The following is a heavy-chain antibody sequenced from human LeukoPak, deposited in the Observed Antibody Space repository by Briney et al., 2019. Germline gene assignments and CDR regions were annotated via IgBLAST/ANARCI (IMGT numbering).Heavy chain of an antibody. D-gene: IGHD2-21*02. CDR2: IYPGDSDT. J-gene: IGHJ4*02. Sequence: GESLKISCKGSGYSFTSYWIGWVRQKPGKGLEWMGIIYPGDSDTRYSPSFQGQVTISADKSISTAYLQWSSLKASDTAMYYCARREVSLAYCGGDCSSFDYWGQGTLVTVSS. CDR3: ARREVSLAYCGGDCSSFDY. V-gene: IGHV5-51*01. CDR1: GYSFTSYW.